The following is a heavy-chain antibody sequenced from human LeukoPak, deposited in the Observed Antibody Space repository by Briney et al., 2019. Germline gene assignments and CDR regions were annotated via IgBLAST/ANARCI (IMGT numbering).Heavy chain of an antibody. CDR1: GYTFTSYD. V-gene: IGHV1-8*03. CDR2: MNPNSGNT. CDR3: ARVPSGGDRFDP. Sequence: ASVKVSCEASGYTFTSYDINWVRQATGQGLEWMGWMNPNSGNTGYAQKFQGRVTITRNTSINTAYMELSSLRSEDTAVYYCARVPSGGDRFDPWGQGTLVTVSS. D-gene: IGHD3-16*01. J-gene: IGHJ5*02.